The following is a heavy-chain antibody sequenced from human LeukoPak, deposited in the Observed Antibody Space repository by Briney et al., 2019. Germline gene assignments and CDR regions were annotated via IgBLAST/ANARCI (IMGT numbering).Heavy chain of an antibody. CDR2: FYYSGST. D-gene: IGHD2-15*01. V-gene: IGHV4-59*01. CDR1: GGSISNYY. CDR3: ARARAAGFDP. J-gene: IGHJ5*02. Sequence: PSETLSLTCTVSGGSISNYYWGWIRQPPGKGLEWIGYFYYSGSTNYNPSLKSRVTISVDTSKNQFSLKLSSVTAADTAVYYCARARAAGFDPWGQGTLVTVSS.